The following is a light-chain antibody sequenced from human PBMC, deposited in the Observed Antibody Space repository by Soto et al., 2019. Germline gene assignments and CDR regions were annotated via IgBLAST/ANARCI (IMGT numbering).Light chain of an antibody. CDR2: EVS. V-gene: IGLV2-8*01. Sequence: QSALTQPPSASGSPGQSVTISCTGSSSDVGGYNYVSWYQQHPGKAPKLMIYEVSKRPSGVPDRLSGSKSGNTASLTDSGLQAEDEADYFSGLYGGSNTVVFGGGTKLTVL. CDR3: GLYGGSNTVV. J-gene: IGLJ2*01. CDR1: SSDVGGYNY.